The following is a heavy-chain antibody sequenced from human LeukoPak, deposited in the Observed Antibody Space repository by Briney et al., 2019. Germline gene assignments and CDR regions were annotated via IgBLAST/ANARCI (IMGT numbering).Heavy chain of an antibody. J-gene: IGHJ6*02. CDR3: ARTNYYDSSGYQGAGTYYYGMDV. V-gene: IGHV1-69*06. D-gene: IGHD3-22*01. Sequence: SVKVSCKASGGTFSSYGFSWVRQAPGQGLEWMGRIIPIFGTTNYAQKFQGRVTITADTFTSTAYMEVSSLRSEDTAVYYCARTNYYDSSGYQGAGTYYYGMDVWGQGTTVTVSS. CDR2: IIPIFGTT. CDR1: GGTFSSYG.